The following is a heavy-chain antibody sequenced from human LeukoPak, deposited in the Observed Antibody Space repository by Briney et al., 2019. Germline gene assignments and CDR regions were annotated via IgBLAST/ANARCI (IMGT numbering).Heavy chain of an antibody. Sequence: ASAKVSCKASGYTFTSYDINWVRQATGQGLEWMGWMNPNSGNTGYAQKFQGRVTVTRNTSISTAYMELSSLRSEDTAVYYCARVQPAVTYSSSWYYYYYYGMDVWGQGTTVTVSS. CDR2: MNPNSGNT. CDR3: ARVQPAVTYSSSWYYYYYYGMDV. D-gene: IGHD6-13*01. CDR1: GYTFTSYD. V-gene: IGHV1-8*01. J-gene: IGHJ6*02.